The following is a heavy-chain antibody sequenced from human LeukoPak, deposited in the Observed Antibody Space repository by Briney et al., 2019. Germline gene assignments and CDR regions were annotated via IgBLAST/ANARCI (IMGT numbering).Heavy chain of an antibody. CDR3: ARAGGGYQLLLNAFDI. Sequence: GGSLRLSCAASGFTFDDYGMSWVRQAPGKGLECGSGINWNGGSTGYADSVKGRFTISRDNAKNSLYLQMNSLRAEDTALYYCARAGGGYQLLLNAFDIWGQGTMVTVSS. J-gene: IGHJ3*02. CDR1: GFTFDDYG. V-gene: IGHV3-20*04. D-gene: IGHD2-2*01. CDR2: INWNGGST.